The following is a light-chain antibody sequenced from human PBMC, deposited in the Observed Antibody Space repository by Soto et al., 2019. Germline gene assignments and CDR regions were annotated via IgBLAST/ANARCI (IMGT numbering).Light chain of an antibody. V-gene: IGLV3-21*02. CDR1: NIGIKS. CDR3: QVWDSSSDHPV. J-gene: IGLJ3*02. Sequence: SYELTQPPSVSVAPGQTATITCGGTNIGIKSVQWYQQKPGQAPVLVVHDDGDRPSGIPERVSGSNSGNTATLTISRVEAGDEADYYCQVWDSSSDHPVFGGGTKLTVL. CDR2: DDG.